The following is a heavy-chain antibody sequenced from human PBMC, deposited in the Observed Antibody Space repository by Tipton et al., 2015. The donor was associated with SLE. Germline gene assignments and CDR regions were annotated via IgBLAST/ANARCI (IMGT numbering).Heavy chain of an antibody. V-gene: IGHV3-7*03. J-gene: IGHJ4*02. CDR3: AKDRYCSGGTCFASYLGR. D-gene: IGHD2-15*01. CDR1: GFTFSSYW. Sequence: GSLRLSCAASGFTFSSYWMSWVRQAPGKGLEWVANIKQDGSEKYYVDSVKGRFTISRDNAKNSLFLQMNSLRAEDTAVYYCAKDRYCSGGTCFASYLGRWGQEILVTVSS. CDR2: IKQDGSEK.